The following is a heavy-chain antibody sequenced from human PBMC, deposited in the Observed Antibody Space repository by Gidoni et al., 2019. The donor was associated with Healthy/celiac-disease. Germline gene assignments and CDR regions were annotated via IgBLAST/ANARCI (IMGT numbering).Heavy chain of an antibody. D-gene: IGHD1-26*01. CDR1: GFTFSSYA. J-gene: IGHJ3*02. Sequence: VQLLESGGGLVQPGGSLRLPCAASGFTFSSYAMSWVRQAPGKGLEWVSAISGSGGSTYYADSVKGRFTIARDNSKNTLYLQMNSLRAEDTAVYYCAKAHGATTVAFDIWGQGTMVTVSS. CDR2: ISGSGGST. CDR3: AKAHGATTVAFDI. V-gene: IGHV3-23*01.